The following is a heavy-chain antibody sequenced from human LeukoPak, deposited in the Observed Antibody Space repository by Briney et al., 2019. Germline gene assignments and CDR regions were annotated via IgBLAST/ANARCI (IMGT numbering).Heavy chain of an antibody. J-gene: IGHJ4*02. CDR2: INPSGGST. Sequence: GASVKVSCKASGYTFTSYDINWVRQAPGQGLKWMGIINPSGGSTSYAQKFQGRVTMTRDMSTSTVYMELSSLRSEDTAVYYCARDCLSIAAAGPIFDSWGQGTLVTVSS. D-gene: IGHD6-13*01. CDR1: GYTFTSYD. V-gene: IGHV1-46*01. CDR3: ARDCLSIAAAGPIFDS.